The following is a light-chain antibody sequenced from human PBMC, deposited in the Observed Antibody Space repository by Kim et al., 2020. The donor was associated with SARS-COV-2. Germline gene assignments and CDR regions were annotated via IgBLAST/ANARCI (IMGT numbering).Light chain of an antibody. J-gene: IGKJ1*01. Sequence: CERATHSCRASQSVSSSYLAWYQQKPGQAPRLLIYGASSRATGIPDRFSGSVTGTDFTLTISRLEPEDFAVYYCQQYGSSPPWTFGQGTKVDIK. CDR2: GAS. CDR1: QSVSSSY. V-gene: IGKV3-20*01. CDR3: QQYGSSPPWT.